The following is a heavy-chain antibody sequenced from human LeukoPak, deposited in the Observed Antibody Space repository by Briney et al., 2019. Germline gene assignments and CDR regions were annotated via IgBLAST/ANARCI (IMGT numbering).Heavy chain of an antibody. V-gene: IGHV4-59*08. Sequence: SETLSLTCTVSGGSISSYYWSWIRQPPGKGLEWIGYIYYSGSTNYNPSLKSRVTISVDTSKNQFSLKLSSATAADTAVYYCARQKIVVVPAAIDYMDVWGKGTTVTVSS. J-gene: IGHJ6*03. CDR1: GGSISSYY. CDR3: ARQKIVVVPAAIDYMDV. D-gene: IGHD2-2*02. CDR2: IYYSGST.